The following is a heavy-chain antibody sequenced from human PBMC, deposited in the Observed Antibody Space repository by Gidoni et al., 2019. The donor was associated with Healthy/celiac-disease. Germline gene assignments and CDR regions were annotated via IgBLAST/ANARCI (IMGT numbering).Heavy chain of an antibody. CDR2: IYYSGST. CDR1: GGSISSSSYY. J-gene: IGHJ4*02. D-gene: IGHD2-21*02. Sequence: QLQLQESGPGLVKPSETLSLTCTVSGGSISSSSYYWGWIRQPPGKGLEWMGSIYYSGSTYYNPSLKSRVTISVDTSKNQFSLKLSSVTAADTAVYYCASEAVDCLDYWGQGTLVTVSS. CDR3: ASEAVDCLDY. V-gene: IGHV4-39*01.